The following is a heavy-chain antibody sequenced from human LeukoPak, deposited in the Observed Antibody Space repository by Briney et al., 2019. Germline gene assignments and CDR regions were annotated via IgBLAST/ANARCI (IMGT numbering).Heavy chain of an antibody. Sequence: SGTLSLTCTVSGGFISSSSYYWGWIRQPPGKGLEWIGSIYYSGSTYYNPSLKSRVTISVDTSKNQFSLKLSSVTAADTAVYYCARVKTSSDAFDIWGQGTMVTVSS. V-gene: IGHV4-39*07. CDR1: GGFISSSSYY. J-gene: IGHJ3*02. CDR3: ARVKTSSDAFDI. CDR2: IYYSGST.